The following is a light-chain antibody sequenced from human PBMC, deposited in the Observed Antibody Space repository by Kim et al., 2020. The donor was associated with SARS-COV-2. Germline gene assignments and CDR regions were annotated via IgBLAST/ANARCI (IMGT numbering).Light chain of an antibody. CDR2: RNN. CDR1: SSNIGSNY. V-gene: IGLV1-47*01. Sequence: QSVLTQPPSASGTPGQRVTISCSGSSSNIGSNYVYWYQQLPGTAPKLLIYRNNQWPSGVPDRFSGSKSGTSASLAISGLRSEDEADYYCAAWDDSLSAVVFGGGTQLTVL. CDR3: AAWDDSLSAVV. J-gene: IGLJ2*01.